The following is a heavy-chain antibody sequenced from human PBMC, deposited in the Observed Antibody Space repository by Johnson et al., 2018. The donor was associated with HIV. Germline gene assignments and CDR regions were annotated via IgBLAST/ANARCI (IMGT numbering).Heavy chain of an antibody. CDR3: VRDLGIIGPWAAFDI. V-gene: IGHV3-30*04. CDR1: GFTFSSYA. J-gene: IGHJ3*02. Sequence: QVQLVESGGGVVQPGRSLRLSCAASGFTFSSYAMHWVRQAPGKGLEWVAVISYDGSNKYYADSVKGRFTISRDNSKNTLYLQLNSLRVEDTAVYYCVRDLGIIGPWAAFDIWGQGTRVTVSS. CDR2: ISYDGSNK. D-gene: IGHD3-10*01.